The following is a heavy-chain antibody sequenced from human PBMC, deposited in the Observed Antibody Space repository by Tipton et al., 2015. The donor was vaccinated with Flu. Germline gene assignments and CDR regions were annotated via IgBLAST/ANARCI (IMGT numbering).Heavy chain of an antibody. CDR3: ARDAVGDPWELLNYAY. CDR1: GFTFSSYA. V-gene: IGHV3-30-3*01. CDR2: ISYDGSNK. D-gene: IGHD1-26*01. Sequence: SLRLSCAASGFTFSSYAMHWVRQAPGKGLEWVAVISYDGSNKYYADSVKGRFTISRDNSKNTLYLQMNSPRAEDTAVYYCARDAVGDPWELLNYAYWGQGTLVPVSS. J-gene: IGHJ4*02.